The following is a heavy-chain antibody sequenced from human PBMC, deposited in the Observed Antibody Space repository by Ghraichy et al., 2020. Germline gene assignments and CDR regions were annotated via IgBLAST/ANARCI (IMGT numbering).Heavy chain of an antibody. CDR3: AWILRYCFGGACYRDLDYHYTLDV. Sequence: GRSLRLSCAASGFPFTAAWMSWVRQAPGKGLEWVGRIKSKFSGGTIDYAAPVKGRFIISRDDSKNTVFLQMNSLKTDDTAVYYCAWILRYCFGGACYRDLDYHYTLDVWGQGTSVTVSS. D-gene: IGHD2-8*02. CDR1: GFPFTAAW. J-gene: IGHJ6*02. CDR2: IKSKFSGGTI. V-gene: IGHV3-15*01.